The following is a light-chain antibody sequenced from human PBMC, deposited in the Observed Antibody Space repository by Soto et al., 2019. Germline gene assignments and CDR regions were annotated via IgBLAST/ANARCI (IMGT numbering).Light chain of an antibody. J-gene: IGLJ1*01. CDR2: GNI. CDR1: SSNIGATYD. V-gene: IGLV1-40*01. CDR3: QSYDSSLSGSIV. Sequence: QSVLTQPPSVSGAPGQRVTISCTGSSSNIGATYDVHWYHQLPGTAPKLLIYGNINRPSGVPDRFSGSKSGTSASLAITGLQAEDEAEYYCQSYDSSLSGSIVFGTGTKLTVL.